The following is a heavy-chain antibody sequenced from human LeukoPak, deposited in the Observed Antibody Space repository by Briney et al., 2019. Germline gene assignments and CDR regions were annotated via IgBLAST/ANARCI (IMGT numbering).Heavy chain of an antibody. CDR1: GFTYISRG. Sequence: GGSLRLSCAGSGFTYISRGMSWVRQPPGKGVQWVSGISVSGAMTYYVDSVKGRFIISRDNSKNTVYLQMNSLTTEDTAVYYCVRDQQWLVPDYWGQGALVTVSS. J-gene: IGHJ1*01. D-gene: IGHD6-19*01. V-gene: IGHV3-23*01. CDR2: ISVSGAMT. CDR3: VRDQQWLVPDY.